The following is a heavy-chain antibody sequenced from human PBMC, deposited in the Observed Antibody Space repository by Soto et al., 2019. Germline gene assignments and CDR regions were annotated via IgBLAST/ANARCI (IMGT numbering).Heavy chain of an antibody. CDR1: GGTISSVGYY. Sequence: QVQLQESGPGLVKPSQTLSLTCTVSGGTISSVGYYWSWIRQHPGKGLEWIGYIYYSGSTHYNPSLKSRITMSVDTSKNQFSLKLSSVTVADTAVNFCARETVGTIDRWGQGTLVTVSS. J-gene: IGHJ5*02. CDR3: ARETVGTIDR. V-gene: IGHV4-31*03. D-gene: IGHD5-12*01. CDR2: IYYSGST.